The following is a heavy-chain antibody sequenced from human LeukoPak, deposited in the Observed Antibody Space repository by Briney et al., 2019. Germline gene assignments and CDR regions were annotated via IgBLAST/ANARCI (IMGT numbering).Heavy chain of an antibody. Sequence: ASVKVSCKASGYTFTGYYMHWVRQAPGQGLEWMGRINPNSGGTNYAQKFQGRVTITRDTSISTAYMELSRLRSDDTAVYYCARSLLRFLEWLNYYYYYGMDVWGQGTTVTVSS. J-gene: IGHJ6*02. CDR1: GYTFTGYY. CDR2: INPNSGGT. CDR3: ARSLLRFLEWLNYYYYYGMDV. D-gene: IGHD3-3*01. V-gene: IGHV1-2*06.